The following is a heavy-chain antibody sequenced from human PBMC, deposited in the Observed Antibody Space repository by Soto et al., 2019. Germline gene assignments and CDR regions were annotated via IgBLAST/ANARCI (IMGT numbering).Heavy chain of an antibody. CDR3: ARASRLGYYYAMDV. Sequence: PGGSLRLSCAASGFTVSSNYMTWVRQAPGKGLEWVSVIYSGGSTYYADSVKGRFTISRDNSKNTLYLQMNSLRVEDTAVYYCARASRLGYYYAMDVWGQGTTVTV. CDR2: IYSGGST. CDR1: GFTVSSNY. V-gene: IGHV3-66*01. J-gene: IGHJ6*02. D-gene: IGHD6-19*01.